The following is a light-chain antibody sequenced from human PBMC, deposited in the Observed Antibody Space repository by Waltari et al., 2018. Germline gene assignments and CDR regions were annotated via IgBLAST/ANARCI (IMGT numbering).Light chain of an antibody. J-gene: IGKJ1*01. CDR3: QKYVNLPAT. Sequence: EIVLTQSPGTLSLSPGERANLSCRASQNVGRYLAWYQQKPGPAPRLLIYDASTRATGIPDRFSGSGSGTAFSLTISRLESEDFAVYYCQKYVNLPATFGQGTKVEIK. V-gene: IGKV3-20*01. CDR2: DAS. CDR1: QNVGRY.